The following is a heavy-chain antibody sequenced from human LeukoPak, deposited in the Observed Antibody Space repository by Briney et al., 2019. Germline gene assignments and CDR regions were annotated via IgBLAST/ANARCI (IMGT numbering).Heavy chain of an antibody. V-gene: IGHV4-4*02. J-gene: IGHJ4*02. D-gene: IGHD2-21*01. CDR1: GFTFSSYW. Sequence: PGGSLRLSCAASGFTFSSYWMSWVRQAPGKGLEWIGSIYSTGNTKYTPSLKSRVTISVDTSKNSFSLKLSSVTAADTAVYYCARDLWSTGAGMFDFWGQGALVTVSS. CDR3: ARDLWSTGAGMFDF. CDR2: IYSTGNT.